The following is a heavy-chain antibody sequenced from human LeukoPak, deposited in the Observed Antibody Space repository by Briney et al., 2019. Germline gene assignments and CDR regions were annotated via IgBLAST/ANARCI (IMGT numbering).Heavy chain of an antibody. V-gene: IGHV4-34*01. J-gene: IGHJ5*02. CDR3: ARHPTYYDILTREWYNWFDP. CDR1: GFTVSGNY. CDR2: INHSGST. D-gene: IGHD3-9*01. Sequence: GSLRLSCAASGFTVSGNYMSWIRQPPGKGLEWIGEINHSGSTNYNPSLKSRVTISVDTSKNQFSLKLSSVTAADTAVYYCARHPTYYDILTREWYNWFDPWGQGTLVTVSS.